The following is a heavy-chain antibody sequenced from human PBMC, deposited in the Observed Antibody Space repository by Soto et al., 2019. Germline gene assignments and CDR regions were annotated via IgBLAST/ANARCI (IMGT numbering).Heavy chain of an antibody. V-gene: IGHV3-23*01. CDR3: AKAFNYGSGSYYRGAEYFDY. J-gene: IGHJ4*02. CDR1: GFTFSSYA. Sequence: GGSLRLSCAASGFTFSSYAMSWVRQAPGKGLEWVSAISGSGGSTYYADSVKGRFTISRDNSKNTLYLQMNSLRAEDTAVYYCAKAFNYGSGSYYRGAEYFDYWGQGTLVTVSS. D-gene: IGHD3-10*01. CDR2: ISGSGGST.